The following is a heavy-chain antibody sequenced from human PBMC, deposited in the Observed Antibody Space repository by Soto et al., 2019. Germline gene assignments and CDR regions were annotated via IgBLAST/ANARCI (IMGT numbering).Heavy chain of an antibody. CDR1: GFSLTTSGVG. CDR2: IYWDDDK. Sequence: QITLKESGPTLVKPTQTLTLTCTFSGFSLTTSGVGVGWIRQPPGKALEWLALIYWDDDKRYSPSLKSRLTITKDTSKNQVVLTMTNMDPVDTATYYCAHHLAARDAFDIWGQGTMVTVSS. CDR3: AHHLAARDAFDI. V-gene: IGHV2-5*02. D-gene: IGHD6-13*01. J-gene: IGHJ3*02.